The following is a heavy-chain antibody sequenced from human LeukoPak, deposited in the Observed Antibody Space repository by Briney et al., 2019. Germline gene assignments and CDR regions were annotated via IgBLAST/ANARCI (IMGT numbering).Heavy chain of an antibody. D-gene: IGHD3-22*01. Sequence: PSETLSLTCAVYGGSFSGYYWSWIRQPPGKGLEWIGEINHSGSTNYNPSLKSRVTISVDTSKNQFSLKLSSVTAADTAVYYCARVCPFMASITMIVAVPRVQSNWFDPWGQGTLVTVSS. CDR1: GGSFSGYY. V-gene: IGHV4-34*01. CDR3: ARVCPFMASITMIVAVPRVQSNWFDP. J-gene: IGHJ5*02. CDR2: INHSGST.